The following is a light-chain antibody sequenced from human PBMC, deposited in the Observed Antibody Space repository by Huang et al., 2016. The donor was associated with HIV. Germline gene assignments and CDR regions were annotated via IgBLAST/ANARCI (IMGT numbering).Light chain of an antibody. CDR2: GAS. Sequence: IVMTQSPAALSVSPGETVTLSCRASQSVRTNLAWYQQKPGQAPRLLIYGASNRANDVPARCSGGGAGTDFTLTINNLQSEDFAVYYCQQYNTFGQGTKLEIK. J-gene: IGKJ2*01. CDR3: QQYNT. CDR1: QSVRTN. V-gene: IGKV3-15*01.